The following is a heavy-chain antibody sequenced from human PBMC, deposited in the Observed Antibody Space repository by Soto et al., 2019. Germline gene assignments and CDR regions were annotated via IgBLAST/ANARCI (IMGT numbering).Heavy chain of an antibody. J-gene: IGHJ4*02. V-gene: IGHV4-30-4*01. CDR2: IDSSGST. Sequence: PSETLSLTCTVSGDSISNGDYYWSWIRQPPGRGLEWIGYIDSSGSTYYSPSLKSRLTMSVDMSKNQFSLRLTSVTAADTAVYYCASRYLYWGQGLLVTVSS. CDR1: GDSISNGDYY. D-gene: IGHD3-16*02. CDR3: ASRYLY.